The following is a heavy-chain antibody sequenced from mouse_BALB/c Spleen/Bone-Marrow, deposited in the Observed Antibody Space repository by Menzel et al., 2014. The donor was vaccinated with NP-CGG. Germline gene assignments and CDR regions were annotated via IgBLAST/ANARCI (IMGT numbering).Heavy chain of an antibody. CDR2: INPSNGRT. V-gene: IGHV1S81*02. CDR1: GYTFTSYW. CDR3: ARLLLRFYALDY. J-gene: IGHJ4*01. D-gene: IGHD1-1*01. Sequence: VKLVESGAELVKPGASVKLSCKASGYTFTSYWIHWVKQRPGQGLEWIGEINPSNGRTNYNEKFKSKATLTVDKSSSTGYMQLSSLTSEDSAVYYCARLLLRFYALDYWGQGTSVTVSS.